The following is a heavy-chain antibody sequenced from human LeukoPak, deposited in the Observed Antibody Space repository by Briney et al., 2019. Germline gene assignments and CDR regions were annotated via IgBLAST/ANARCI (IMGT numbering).Heavy chain of an antibody. J-gene: IGHJ4*02. CDR3: ANGGTYQLLLHIDY. V-gene: IGHV3-30*01. CDR1: GFTFSSYA. D-gene: IGHD2-2*01. Sequence: GGSLRLSCAASGFTFSSYAMHWVRQAPGKGLEWVAVISYDGSYKYYADSVKGRFTISRDNSKNTLYLQMNSLRAEDTAVYYCANGGTYQLLLHIDYWGQGTLVTVSS. CDR2: ISYDGSYK.